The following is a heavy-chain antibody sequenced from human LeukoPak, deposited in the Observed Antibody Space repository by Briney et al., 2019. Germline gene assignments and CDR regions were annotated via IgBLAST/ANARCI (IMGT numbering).Heavy chain of an antibody. D-gene: IGHD6-13*01. V-gene: IGHV3-74*03. CDR3: VRDVEVAGIDY. CDR2: INEPGTWP. CDR1: GFTLSNYW. J-gene: IGHJ4*02. Sequence: GGSLRLSCAASGFTLSNYWVHWVRQAPGEGLVWVSRINEPGTWPTYEDSVRGRFTISRDNAKNTVYLQMNSLRVEDTAVYYCVRDVEVAGIDYWGQGTLVTVSS.